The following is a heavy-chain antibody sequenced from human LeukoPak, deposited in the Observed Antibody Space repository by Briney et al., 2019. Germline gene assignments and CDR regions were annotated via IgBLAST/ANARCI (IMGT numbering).Heavy chain of an antibody. D-gene: IGHD3-10*01. CDR3: ARVYMVRGVIEA. CDR1: GFTISTYW. CDR2: IYSGGST. Sequence: GGSLRLSCTASGFTISTYWMSWVRQAPGKGLEWVSVIYSGGSTYYADSVKGRFTISRDNSKNTLYLQMNSLRAEDTAVYYCARVYMVRGVIEAWGQGTLVTVSS. V-gene: IGHV3-53*01. J-gene: IGHJ5*02.